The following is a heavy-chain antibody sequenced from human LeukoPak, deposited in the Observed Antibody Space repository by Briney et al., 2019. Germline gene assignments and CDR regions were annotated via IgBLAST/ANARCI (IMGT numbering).Heavy chain of an antibody. CDR1: GFTFSDYY. V-gene: IGHV3-11*04. CDR2: ISSSGSTI. J-gene: IGHJ4*02. D-gene: IGHD3-22*01. CDR3: ARYDSSGYRPFVDY. Sequence: GGSLRLSCAASGFTFSDYYMSWIRQAPGKGLEWVSYISSSGSTIYYADSVKGRFTISRDDAKNSLYLQMNSLRAEDTAVYYCARYDSSGYRPFVDYWGQGTLVTVSS.